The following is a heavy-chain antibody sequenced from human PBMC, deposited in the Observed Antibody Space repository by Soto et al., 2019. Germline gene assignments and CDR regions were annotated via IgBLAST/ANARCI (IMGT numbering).Heavy chain of an antibody. CDR3: AREAPLNNWNYFGRYYYYGMDV. V-gene: IGHV3-48*03. CDR1: GFTFSSYE. D-gene: IGHD1-7*01. Sequence: PGGSLRLSCAASGFTFSSYEMNWVRQAPGKGLEWVSYISSSGSTIYYADSAKGRFTISRDNAKNSLYLQMNSLRAEDTAVYYCAREAPLNNWNYFGRYYYYGMDVWGQGTTVTVSS. CDR2: ISSSGSTI. J-gene: IGHJ6*02.